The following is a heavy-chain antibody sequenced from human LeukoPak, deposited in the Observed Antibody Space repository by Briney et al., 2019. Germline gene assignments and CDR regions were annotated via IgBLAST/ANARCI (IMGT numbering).Heavy chain of an antibody. CDR2: IYHSGST. CDR3: ARVNPQLGLDY. V-gene: IGHV4-4*02. Sequence: PGGSLRLSCAASGFTFSNAWMSWVRQPPGKGLEWIGEIYHSGSTNYNPSLKSRVTISVDKSKNQFSLKLSSVTAADTAVYYCARVNPQLGLDYWGQGTLVTVSS. J-gene: IGHJ4*02. CDR1: GFTFSNAW. D-gene: IGHD5-18*01.